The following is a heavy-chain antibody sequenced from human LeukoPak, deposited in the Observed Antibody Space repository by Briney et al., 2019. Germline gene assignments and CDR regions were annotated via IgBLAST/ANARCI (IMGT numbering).Heavy chain of an antibody. CDR2: INPNSGGT. CDR3: ARGLTRQIFGVVNY. V-gene: IGHV1-2*02. D-gene: IGHD3-3*01. Sequence: ASVKVSCKASGYTFTGYYMHWVRQAPGQGLEWMGWINPNSGGTNYAQEFQGRVTMTRDTSISTAYMELSRLRSDDTAVYYCARGLTRQIFGVVNYWGQGTLVTVSS. J-gene: IGHJ4*02. CDR1: GYTFTGYY.